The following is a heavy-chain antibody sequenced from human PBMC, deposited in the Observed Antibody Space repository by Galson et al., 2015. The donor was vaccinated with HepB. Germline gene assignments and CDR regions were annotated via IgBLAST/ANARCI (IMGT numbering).Heavy chain of an antibody. CDR1: GGTFSSYA. Sequence: SCKASGGTFSSYAISWVRQAPGQGLEWMGRIIPILGIANYAQKFQGRVTITADKSTSTAYMELSSLRSEDTAVYYCARDPTNCSGGSCYPDYWGQGTLVTVSS. D-gene: IGHD2-15*01. CDR2: IIPILGIA. J-gene: IGHJ4*02. CDR3: ARDPTNCSGGSCYPDY. V-gene: IGHV1-69*04.